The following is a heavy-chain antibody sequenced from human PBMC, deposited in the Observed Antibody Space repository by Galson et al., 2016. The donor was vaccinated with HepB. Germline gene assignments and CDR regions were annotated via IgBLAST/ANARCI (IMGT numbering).Heavy chain of an antibody. CDR1: GFTFSSYT. J-gene: IGHJ4*02. CDR2: IRSSSTYI. CDR3: ARDTEYYRMDY. Sequence: SLRLSCAASGFTFSSYTMNWVRRSPGKGLESVSSIRSSSTYIHYEDSVKGRFTITRDNAKNPLYRQMNSLRAEDTAVYYCARDTEYYRMDYWGQGTLVTVSS. D-gene: IGHD4-11*01. V-gene: IGHV3-21*01.